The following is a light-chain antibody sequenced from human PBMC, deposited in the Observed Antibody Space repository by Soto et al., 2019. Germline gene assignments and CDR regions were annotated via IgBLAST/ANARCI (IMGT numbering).Light chain of an antibody. CDR2: LGS. Sequence: DIVMTQSPLSLPVTPGAPASISCRSSQSLLHSNGYNYLDWYLQKPGQSPQLLIYLGSNRASGVPDRFSGSGSGTDFTLKISRVEAEDVGVYYCMQALQTPTFGGGTKVDI. CDR1: QSLLHSNGYNY. CDR3: MQALQTPT. V-gene: IGKV2-28*01. J-gene: IGKJ4*01.